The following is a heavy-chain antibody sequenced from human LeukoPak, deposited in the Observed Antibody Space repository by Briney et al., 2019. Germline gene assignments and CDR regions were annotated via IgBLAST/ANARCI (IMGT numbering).Heavy chain of an antibody. J-gene: IGHJ5*02. Sequence: GGSLRLSCAASRFTFSNYAMSWVRQAPGKGLEWVSGISGSGGSTFYADSVKGRFTISRDNSKNTLYLQMNSLRAEDTAIYYCAKAGSNYPNNWFGPWGQGTLVTVSS. CDR2: ISGSGGST. CDR1: RFTFSNYA. CDR3: AKAGSNYPNNWFGP. D-gene: IGHD4-11*01. V-gene: IGHV3-23*01.